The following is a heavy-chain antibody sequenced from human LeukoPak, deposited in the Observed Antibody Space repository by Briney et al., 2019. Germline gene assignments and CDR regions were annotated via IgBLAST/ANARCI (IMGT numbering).Heavy chain of an antibody. CDR2: INPNSGGT. D-gene: IGHD1-1*01. Sequence: ASVKVSCKASGYTFTGYYMHWVRQAPGQGLEWMGWINPNSGGTNYEQKFQGWVTMTRDTSISTAYMELSRLRSDDTAVYYCARGRQLERQGDLLDYWGQGTLVTVSS. CDR3: ARGRQLERQGDLLDY. CDR1: GYTFTGYY. V-gene: IGHV1-2*04. J-gene: IGHJ4*02.